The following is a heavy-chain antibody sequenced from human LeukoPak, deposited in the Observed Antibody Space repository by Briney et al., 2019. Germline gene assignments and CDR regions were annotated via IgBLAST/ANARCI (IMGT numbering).Heavy chain of an antibody. J-gene: IGHJ4*02. Sequence: GGSLRLSCAVSGFTFRNYGMHWVSQAPGKGLEWVAVISYDESDKYYGDSVKGRFTISRDNSKNTLFLQMNSLRAEDTAVYFCAKDFRRADYYDSSGYYRMIDYWGQGTLVTVSS. D-gene: IGHD3-22*01. CDR1: GFTFRNYG. V-gene: IGHV3-30*18. CDR3: AKDFRRADYYDSSGYYRMIDY. CDR2: ISYDESDK.